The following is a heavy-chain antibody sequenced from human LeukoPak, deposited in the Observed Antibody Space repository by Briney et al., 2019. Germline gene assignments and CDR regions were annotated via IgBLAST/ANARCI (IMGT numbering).Heavy chain of an antibody. CDR1: GFTFSRYA. CDR2: ISGSGGST. J-gene: IGHJ4*02. V-gene: IGHV3-23*01. CDR3: AKDSSMVRGVIVCYFDY. D-gene: IGHD3-10*01. Sequence: PGGSLRLSCAASGFTFSRYAMSWVRQAPGKGLEWVSAISGSGGSTYYADSVKGRFTISRDNSKNTLYLQMNSLRAEDTAVYYCAKDSSMVRGVIVCYFDYWGQGTLVTVSS.